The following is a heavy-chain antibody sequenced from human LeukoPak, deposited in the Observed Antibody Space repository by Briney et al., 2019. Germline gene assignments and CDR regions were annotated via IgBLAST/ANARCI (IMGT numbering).Heavy chain of an antibody. J-gene: IGHJ6*02. V-gene: IGHV4-61*05. D-gene: IGHD2-2*01. Sequence: SETLSLTCTDSGGSISSSSYYWGWIRQPPGKGLEWIGHIYYSGSTNYNPSLKSRVTISVDTSKNQFSLKLSSVTAADTAVYYCARVPAAPRLYMDVWGQGTTVIVSS. CDR3: ARVPAAPRLYMDV. CDR1: GGSISSSSYY. CDR2: IYYSGST.